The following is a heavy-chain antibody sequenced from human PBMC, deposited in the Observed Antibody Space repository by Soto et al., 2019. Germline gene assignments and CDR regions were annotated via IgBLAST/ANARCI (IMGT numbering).Heavy chain of an antibody. CDR3: AKGLYYYDSSGYRLFDY. Sequence: GGSLRLSCAASGFMFNNYAMSWVRQAPGKGLEWVSTVSVSGGTTYYPDSLKGRFTISRDNSKKTVYLQMNRLRADDTAIYYCAKGLYYYDSSGYRLFDYWGQVTLVTASS. D-gene: IGHD3-22*01. J-gene: IGHJ4*02. CDR2: VSVSGGTT. CDR1: GFMFNNYA. V-gene: IGHV3-23*01.